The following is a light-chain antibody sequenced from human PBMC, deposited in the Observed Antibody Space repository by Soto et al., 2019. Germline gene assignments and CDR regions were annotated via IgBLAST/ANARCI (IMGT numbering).Light chain of an antibody. Sequence: QSVLTQSPSASASLGASVKLTCTLSSGHSSYAIAWHQQQPEKGPRYLMKLNSDGSHSKGDGIPDRFSGSSSGAERYLTISSLQSEDEVDYYCQTWGTGIQVFGGGTKVTVL. CDR3: QTWGTGIQV. CDR2: LNSDGSH. V-gene: IGLV4-69*01. CDR1: SGHSSYA. J-gene: IGLJ2*01.